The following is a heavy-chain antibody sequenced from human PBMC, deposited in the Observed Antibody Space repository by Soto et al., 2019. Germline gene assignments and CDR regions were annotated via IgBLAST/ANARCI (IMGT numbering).Heavy chain of an antibody. CDR3: AKDIRDYYDSSGSFDAFDI. Sequence: PGWSLRLSCAAAGFTFDDYAMHWVRQAPGKGLEWVSLISWDGGSTYYADSVKGRFTISRDNSKNSLYLQMNSLRAEDTALYYCAKDIRDYYDSSGSFDAFDIWGQGTMVTASS. V-gene: IGHV3-43D*04. CDR2: ISWDGGST. J-gene: IGHJ3*02. CDR1: GFTFDDYA. D-gene: IGHD3-22*01.